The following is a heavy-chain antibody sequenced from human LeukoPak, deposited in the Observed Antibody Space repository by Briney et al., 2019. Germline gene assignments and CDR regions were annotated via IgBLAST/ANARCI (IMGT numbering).Heavy chain of an antibody. Sequence: ASVKVSCKASGYTFTNYAVNWVRQAPGQGLEWMGWINTNTGNPTYAQGFTGRFVFSLDTSVSTAYLQISSLKAEDTAVYYCARDYYYGSGSYFDAFDIWGQGTMVTVSS. CDR3: ARDYYYGSGSYFDAFDI. V-gene: IGHV7-4-1*02. J-gene: IGHJ3*02. CDR2: INTNTGNP. D-gene: IGHD3-10*01. CDR1: GYTFTNYA.